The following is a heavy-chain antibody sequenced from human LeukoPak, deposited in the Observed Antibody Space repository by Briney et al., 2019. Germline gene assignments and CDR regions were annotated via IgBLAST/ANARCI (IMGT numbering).Heavy chain of an antibody. Sequence: GGSLRLSCAASGFTFSSYAMHWVRQAPGKGLEWVAVISYDGSNKYYADSVKGRFTISRDNSKNTLYLQMNSLRAEDTAVYYCSRGGLSGATPDYWGQGTLVTVSS. J-gene: IGHJ4*02. V-gene: IGHV3-30*04. CDR3: SRGGLSGATPDY. D-gene: IGHD2-15*01. CDR1: GFTFSSYA. CDR2: ISYDGSNK.